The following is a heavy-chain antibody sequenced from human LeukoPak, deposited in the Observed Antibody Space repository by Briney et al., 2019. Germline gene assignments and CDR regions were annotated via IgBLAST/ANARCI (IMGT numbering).Heavy chain of an antibody. V-gene: IGHV3-21*01. J-gene: IGHJ6*03. CDR1: GFTFSSYS. CDR2: ISSSSSYI. Sequence: GGSLRLSCAASGFTFSSYSMNWVRQAPGKGLEWVSSISSSSSYIYYADSVKGRFTISRDNAKNSLYLQMNSLRAEDTAVYYYARDAEYCSGGSCYYYYYYMDVWGKGTTVTVSS. D-gene: IGHD2-15*01. CDR3: ARDAEYCSGGSCYYYYYYMDV.